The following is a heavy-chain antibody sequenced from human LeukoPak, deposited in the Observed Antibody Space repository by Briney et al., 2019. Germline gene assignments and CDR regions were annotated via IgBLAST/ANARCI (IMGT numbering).Heavy chain of an antibody. D-gene: IGHD3-22*01. J-gene: IGHJ4*02. CDR3: AREGGDYYDSSGYFIAFDY. CDR1: GFTFSSYA. V-gene: IGHV3-30-3*01. CDR2: ISYDGSNK. Sequence: PGRSLRLSCAASGFTFSSYAMHWVRQAPGKGLEWVAVISYDGSNKYYADSVKGRFTISRDNSKNTLYLQMNSLRAEDTAVYYCAREGGDYYDSSGYFIAFDYWGQGTLVTVSS.